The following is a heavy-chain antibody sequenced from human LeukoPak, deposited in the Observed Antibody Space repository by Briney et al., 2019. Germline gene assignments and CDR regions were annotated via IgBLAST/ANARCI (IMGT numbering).Heavy chain of an antibody. CDR2: IYYSGST. CDR1: GGSISSYY. D-gene: IGHD3-3*01. V-gene: IGHV4-59*08. J-gene: IGHJ5*02. CDR3: ARSGTGDFWSDNWFDP. Sequence: ASETLSLTCTVSGGSISSYYWSWIRQPPGKGLEWIGYIYYSGSTNYNPSLKSRVTISVDTSKNQFPLKLSSVTAADTAVYYCARSGTGDFWSDNWFDPWGQGTLVTVSS.